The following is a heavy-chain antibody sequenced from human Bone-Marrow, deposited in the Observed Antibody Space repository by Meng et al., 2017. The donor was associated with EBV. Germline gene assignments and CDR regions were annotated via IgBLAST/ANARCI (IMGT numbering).Heavy chain of an antibody. D-gene: IGHD5-24*01. CDR3: ARGCRDGYNCD. Sequence: QLQLQEFGPGLVKPSQTLSLTCAVSGGSISSGGYSWSWIRQPPGKGLEWIGYIYHSGSTYYNPSLKSRVTISVDRSKNQFSLKLSSVTAADTAVYYCARGCRDGYNCDWGQGTLVTVSS. CDR2: IYHSGST. CDR1: GGSISSGGYS. J-gene: IGHJ4*02. V-gene: IGHV4-30-2*01.